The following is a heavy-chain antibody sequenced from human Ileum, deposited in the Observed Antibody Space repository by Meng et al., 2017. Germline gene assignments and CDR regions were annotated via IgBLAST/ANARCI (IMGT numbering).Heavy chain of an antibody. Sequence: VRLQEPGPRLVKPSGTLSLTCAVSGTWWSWVRQPPGKGLEWIGEIFQSGRTNYNPSLKSRVTISIDKSKSQISLQLSAVTAADTAVYSCATSNDRDVYYLGYWGQGTLVTVSS. D-gene: IGHD3-22*01. CDR2: IFQSGRT. J-gene: IGHJ4*02. CDR3: ATSNDRDVYYLGY. V-gene: IGHV4-4*02. CDR1: GTW.